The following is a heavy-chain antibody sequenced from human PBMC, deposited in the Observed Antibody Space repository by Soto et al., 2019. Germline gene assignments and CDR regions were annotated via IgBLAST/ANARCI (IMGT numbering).Heavy chain of an antibody. CDR3: AKDSHRAVAAKLDAFDI. D-gene: IGHD6-19*01. V-gene: IGHV3-30*18. Sequence: GGSLRLSCAASGFTFSSYGMHWVRQAPGKGLEWVAVISYDGSNKYYADSVKGRFTISRDNSKNTLYLQMNSLRAEDTAVYYCAKDSHRAVAAKLDAFDIWGQGTMVTVSS. CDR2: ISYDGSNK. J-gene: IGHJ3*02. CDR1: GFTFSSYG.